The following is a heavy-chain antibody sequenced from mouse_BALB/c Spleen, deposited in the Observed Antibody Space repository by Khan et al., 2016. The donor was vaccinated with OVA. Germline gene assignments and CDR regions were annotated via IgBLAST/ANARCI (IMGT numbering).Heavy chain of an antibody. V-gene: IGHV5-17*02. CDR3: ARSREDRWYFDD. CDR1: GFTFSSFG. Sequence: EVKVEESGGGLVQPGGSRKLSCAASGFTFSSFGMHWVRQAPEKGLEWVAYISSGSSTIYYADTVKGRFTISRDNPKNTLFLQMTSLRSEDTAMYYCARSREDRWYFDDWGAGTTVTVSS. J-gene: IGHJ1*01. CDR2: ISSGSSTI. D-gene: IGHD3-3*01.